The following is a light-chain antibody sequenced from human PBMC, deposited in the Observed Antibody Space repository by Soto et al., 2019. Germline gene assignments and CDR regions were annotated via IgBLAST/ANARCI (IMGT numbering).Light chain of an antibody. CDR2: DAS. CDR3: QQRANWPLT. J-gene: IGKJ4*01. V-gene: IGKV3-11*01. Sequence: EIVLTQSPATLSLSPGERATLSCRASQSISSYLIWCQQKPGQAPRLLIYDASSRATAIPARFSGSGSGTDFTLTISNLEPEDFAVYYCQQRANWPLTFGGGTNVEI. CDR1: QSISSY.